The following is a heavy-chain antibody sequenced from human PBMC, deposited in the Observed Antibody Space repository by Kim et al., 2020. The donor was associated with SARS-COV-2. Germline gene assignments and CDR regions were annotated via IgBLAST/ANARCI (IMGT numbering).Heavy chain of an antibody. CDR1: GFTFSSYS. CDR2: ISSSSSYI. CDR3: ARDDFSYSYSSSWYTSYYYYGMDV. D-gene: IGHD6-13*01. Sequence: GGSLRLSCAASGFTFSSYSMNWVRQAPGKGLEWVSSISSSSSYIYYADSVKGRFTISRDNAKNSLYLQMNSLRAEDTAVYYCARDDFSYSYSSSWYTSYYYYGMDVWGQGTTVTVSS. J-gene: IGHJ6*02. V-gene: IGHV3-21*01.